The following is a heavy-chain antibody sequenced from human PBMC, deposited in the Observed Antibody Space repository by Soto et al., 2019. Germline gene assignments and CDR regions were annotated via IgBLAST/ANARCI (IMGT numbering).Heavy chain of an antibody. J-gene: IGHJ4*02. CDR1: GFSLSTSGVG. CDR2: IYWDDDK. D-gene: IGHD3-22*01. V-gene: IGHV2-5*02. CDR3: ARHRGYYYDSSGYYPDY. Sequence: QITLKESGPTLVKPKQTLTLTCTFSGFSLSTSGVGVGWIRQPPGKALEWLALIYWDDDKGYSPSLKSRLTITKDTSKNQVVLTMTNMDPVDTATYYCARHRGYYYDSSGYYPDYWGQGTLVTVSS.